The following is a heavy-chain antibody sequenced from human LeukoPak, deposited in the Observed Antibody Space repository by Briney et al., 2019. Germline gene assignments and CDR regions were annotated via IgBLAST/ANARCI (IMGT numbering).Heavy chain of an antibody. D-gene: IGHD1-1*01. CDR2: IYYSGST. CDR1: GGSISSSSYY. J-gene: IGHJ4*02. CDR3: ARQGNWNHAFDY. V-gene: IGHV4-39*01. Sequence: SETLTLTCTVSGGSISSSSYYWGWIRQPPGKGLEWIGSIYYSGSTYYNPSLKSRVTISVDTSKNQFSLKPSSVTAADTAVYYCARQGNWNHAFDYWGQGTLVTVSS.